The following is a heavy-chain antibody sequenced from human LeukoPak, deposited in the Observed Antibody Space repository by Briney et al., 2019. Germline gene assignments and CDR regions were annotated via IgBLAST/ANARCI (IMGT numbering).Heavy chain of an antibody. V-gene: IGHV3-30*18. J-gene: IGHJ4*02. Sequence: HPGRSLRLSCAASGFTFSSYGMHWVRQAPGKGLEWVAVISYDGSNKYYADSVKGRFTISRDNSKNTLYLQMNSLRAEDTAVYYCAKDLLYEGIAVAGLDYWGQGTLVTVSS. CDR1: GFTFSSYG. D-gene: IGHD6-19*01. CDR2: ISYDGSNK. CDR3: AKDLLYEGIAVAGLDY.